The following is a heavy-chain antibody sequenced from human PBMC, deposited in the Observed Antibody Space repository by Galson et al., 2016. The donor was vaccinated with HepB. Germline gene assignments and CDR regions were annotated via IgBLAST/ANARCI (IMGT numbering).Heavy chain of an antibody. CDR3: ARNDYSDYDGAFDI. CDR1: GGSVNSPNYY. J-gene: IGHJ3*02. Sequence: SETLSLTCTVSGGSVNSPNYYWSWIRQSPGKGLEWIGYFYDSGSTNYNPSLKSRVTISVDTSPNQFSLKMRSVTASDKAVYLCARNDYSDYDGAFDIWGQGTRVTV. V-gene: IGHV4-61*01. CDR2: FYDSGST. D-gene: IGHD4-11*01.